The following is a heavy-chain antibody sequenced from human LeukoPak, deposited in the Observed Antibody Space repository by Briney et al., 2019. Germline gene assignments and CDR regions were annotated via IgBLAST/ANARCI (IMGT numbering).Heavy chain of an antibody. CDR1: GYTFTSYY. Sequence: GASVKVSCKASGYTFTSYYTHWVRQAPGQGLEWMGIINPSGGSTSYAQKFQGRVTMTRDTSTSTVYMELSSLRSEDTAVYYCARDLKEGNSDYWGQGTLVTVSS. J-gene: IGHJ4*02. CDR3: ARDLKEGNSDY. V-gene: IGHV1-46*01. CDR2: INPSGGST. D-gene: IGHD4-4*01.